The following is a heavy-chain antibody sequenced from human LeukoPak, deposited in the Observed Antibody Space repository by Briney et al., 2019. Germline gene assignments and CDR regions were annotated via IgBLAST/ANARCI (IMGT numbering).Heavy chain of an antibody. Sequence: SSETLSLTCTVSGGSISSSSYYWGWIRQPPGKGLEWIGSIYYSGSTYYNPSLKSRVTISVDTSKNQCSLELSSVTAADSAVYYCAAGDSSGYYYLAYWGQGTLVTVSS. V-gene: IGHV4-39*01. CDR3: AAGDSSGYYYLAY. CDR2: IYYSGST. CDR1: GGSISSSSYY. J-gene: IGHJ4*02. D-gene: IGHD3-22*01.